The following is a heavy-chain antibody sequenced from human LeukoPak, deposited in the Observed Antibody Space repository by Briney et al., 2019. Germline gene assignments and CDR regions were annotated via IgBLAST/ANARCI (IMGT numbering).Heavy chain of an antibody. D-gene: IGHD4-17*01. Sequence: PGGSLRLSCAASGFTFSSYAMSRVRQAPGKGLEWVSSISGSGGSTFYADSVKGRFTISRDNSKNTLFLQVNSLRAEDTAVYYCAKAGPDYGDYDAFGYWGQGTLVTVSS. CDR3: AKAGPDYGDYDAFGY. V-gene: IGHV3-23*01. CDR1: GFTFSSYA. CDR2: ISGSGGST. J-gene: IGHJ4*02.